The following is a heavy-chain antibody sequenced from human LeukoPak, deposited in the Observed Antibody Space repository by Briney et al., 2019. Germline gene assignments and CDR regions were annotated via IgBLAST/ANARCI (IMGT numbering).Heavy chain of an antibody. CDR2: LYSGGTT. V-gene: IGHV3-66*01. CDR1: GFTYSSCV. J-gene: IGHJ4*02. Sequence: GGSLRLSCATSGFTYSSCVMAWVRQAPGKGLEWVAVLYSGGTTYYADSVRGRFTISRDNSKNTLYLQMNSLRGEDTAIYYCARDVVGSLDYWGQGTLVTVSS. D-gene: IGHD1-26*01. CDR3: ARDVVGSLDY.